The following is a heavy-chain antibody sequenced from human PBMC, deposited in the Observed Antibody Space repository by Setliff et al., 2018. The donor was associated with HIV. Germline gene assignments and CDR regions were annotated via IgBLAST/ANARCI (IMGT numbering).Heavy chain of an antibody. D-gene: IGHD3-22*01. CDR2: IYTSGST. V-gene: IGHV4-4*07. CDR3: ARDRIEVLADSPHDVFDI. Sequence: PSETLSLTCTVSGGSISSYYWSWIRQPAGKGLEWIGRIYTSGSTNYNPSLKSRVTMSVDTSKNQFSLKLSSVTAADTAVYYCARDRIEVLADSPHDVFDIWGRGIMVTVSS. CDR1: GGSISSYY. J-gene: IGHJ3*02.